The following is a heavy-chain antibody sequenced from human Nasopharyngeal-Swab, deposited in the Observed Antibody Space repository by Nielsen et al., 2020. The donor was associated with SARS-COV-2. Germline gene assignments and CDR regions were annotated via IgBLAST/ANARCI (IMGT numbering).Heavy chain of an antibody. CDR1: GGSISSSNW. D-gene: IGHD3-10*01. J-gene: IGHJ6*02. CDR2: IYHSGST. CDR3: ARDPRLVTMVRGAYYYYYYGMDV. V-gene: IGHV4-4*02. Sequence: SETLSLTCAVSGGSISSSNWWSWVRQPPGMGLEWIGEIYHSGSTNYNPSLKSRVTISVDKSKNQFSLKLSSVTAADTAVYYCARDPRLVTMVRGAYYYYYYGMDVWGQGTTVTVSS.